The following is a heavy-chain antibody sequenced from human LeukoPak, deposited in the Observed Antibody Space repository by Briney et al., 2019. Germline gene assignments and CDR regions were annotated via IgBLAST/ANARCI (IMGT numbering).Heavy chain of an antibody. CDR2: ISSSSSYI. J-gene: IGHJ3*02. CDR3: ARVTYYYDSSGYSSGAFDI. Sequence: GGSLRLSCAASGFTFSSYSMNWVRQAPGKGLEWVSSISSSSSYIYYADSVKGRFTISRDNAKNSLYLQMNSLRAEDTAVYYCARVTYYYDSSGYSSGAFDIWGQGTMVTVSS. CDR1: GFTFSSYS. D-gene: IGHD3-22*01. V-gene: IGHV3-21*01.